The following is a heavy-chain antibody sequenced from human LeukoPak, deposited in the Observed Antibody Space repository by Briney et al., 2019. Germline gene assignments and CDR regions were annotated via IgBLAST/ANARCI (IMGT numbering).Heavy chain of an antibody. Sequence: PSETLSLTCAVYGGSFSGYYWSWIRQPPGKGLEWIGYIYYSGSTNYNPSLKSRVTISVDTSKNQFSLKLSSVTAADTAVYYCARGYSGYDDYWGQGTLVTVSS. V-gene: IGHV4-59*01. CDR3: ARGYSGYDDY. CDR2: IYYSGST. CDR1: GGSFSGYY. J-gene: IGHJ4*02. D-gene: IGHD5-12*01.